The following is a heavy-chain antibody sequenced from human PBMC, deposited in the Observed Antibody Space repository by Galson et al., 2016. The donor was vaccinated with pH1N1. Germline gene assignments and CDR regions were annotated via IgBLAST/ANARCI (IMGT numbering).Heavy chain of an antibody. J-gene: IGHJ4*02. V-gene: IGHV4-34*01. D-gene: IGHD4-17*01. Sequence: ETLSLTCAVYGGSFSDYFWRWVCQPPGKGLEWIGEINQSGSTHYNPTLKSRVTISEDTSRNQLSLKLSSVTAADTAVYYCARWEITTVTKFDYWGQGTLVTVSS. CDR1: GGSFSDYF. CDR2: INQSGST. CDR3: ARWEITTVTKFDY.